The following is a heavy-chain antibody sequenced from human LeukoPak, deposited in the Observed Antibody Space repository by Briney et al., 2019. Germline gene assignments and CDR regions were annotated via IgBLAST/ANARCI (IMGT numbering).Heavy chain of an antibody. CDR1: GGTFSSYA. V-gene: IGHV1-69*13. J-gene: IGHJ5*02. D-gene: IGHD2-2*01. CDR3: ARDGVHCRSTSCPSPYNWFDP. Sequence: ASVKVSCKASGGTFSSYAISWVRQAPGQGLEWMGGIIPIFGTANYAQKFQGRVTITADESTSTAYMELSSLRSEDTAVYYCARDGVHCRSTSCPSPYNWFDPWGQGTLVTVSS. CDR2: IIPIFGTA.